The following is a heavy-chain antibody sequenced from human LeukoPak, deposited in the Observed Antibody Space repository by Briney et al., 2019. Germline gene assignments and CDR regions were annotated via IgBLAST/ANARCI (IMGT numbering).Heavy chain of an antibody. D-gene: IGHD5-24*01. J-gene: IGHJ4*02. CDR1: GGSISSGGYS. Sequence: SETLSLTCAVSGGSISSGGYSWSWVRQPPGKGLEWIGYIYHSGSTYYNPSLKSRVTISVDSSKNPFSLKLSSVTAADTAVYYCAGGRDGYSRAFDYWGQGTLVTVSS. CDR2: IYHSGST. V-gene: IGHV4-30-2*01. CDR3: AGGRDGYSRAFDY.